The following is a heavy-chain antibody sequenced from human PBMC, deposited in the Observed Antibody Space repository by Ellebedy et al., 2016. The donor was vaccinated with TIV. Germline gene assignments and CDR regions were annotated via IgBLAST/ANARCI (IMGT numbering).Heavy chain of an antibody. CDR3: ARHASPPMVAVVAIDS. CDR2: IFHSGTT. J-gene: IGHJ4*02. D-gene: IGHD3-22*01. Sequence: SETLSLTCDVSGGSISSNNWWSWVRQPPGKGLEWVGEIFHSGTTHYNPSLRSRATISMDKSKNQFSLNLGSVTAADTAVYYCARHASPPMVAVVAIDSWGQGTLVTVSS. CDR1: GGSISSNNW. V-gene: IGHV4-4*02.